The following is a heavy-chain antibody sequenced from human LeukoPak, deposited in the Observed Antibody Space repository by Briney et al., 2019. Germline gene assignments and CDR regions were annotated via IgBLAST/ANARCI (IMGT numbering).Heavy chain of an antibody. CDR3: AREVGGLVGDAFDI. V-gene: IGHV4-61*02. Sequence: PSETLSLTCTVSGGSISSGSYYWSWIRQPAGKGLEWIGRIYTSGSTNYNPSLKSRVTMSVDTSKNQFSLKLSSVTAADTAVYYCAREVGGLVGDAFDIWGQGTMVTVSS. J-gene: IGHJ3*02. CDR2: IYTSGST. CDR1: GGSISSGSYY. D-gene: IGHD1-26*01.